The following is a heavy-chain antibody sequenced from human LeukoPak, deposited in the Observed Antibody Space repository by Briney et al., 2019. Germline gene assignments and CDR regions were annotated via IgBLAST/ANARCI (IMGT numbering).Heavy chain of an antibody. D-gene: IGHD3-3*02. CDR1: GYTFTSYG. Sequence: GASVKVSCKASGYTFTSYGISWVRQAPGQGLEWMGWISAYNGNTNYAQKLQGRVTMTTDTSTSTAYMELRSLRSDDTAVYYCASSHFNGAFYYFDYWGQGTLVTVSS. V-gene: IGHV1-18*01. J-gene: IGHJ4*02. CDR2: ISAYNGNT. CDR3: ASSHFNGAFYYFDY.